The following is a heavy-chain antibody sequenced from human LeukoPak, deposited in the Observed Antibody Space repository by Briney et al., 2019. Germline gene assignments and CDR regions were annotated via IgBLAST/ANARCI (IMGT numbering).Heavy chain of an antibody. V-gene: IGHV4-59*06. D-gene: IGHD3-22*01. CDR3: ARRFYYDSTENWFDP. Sequence: PSETLSLTCTVSGASISYYYWRWIRQHPGKGLEWIGYIYYSGSTYYNPSLKSRVTISVDTSKNQFSLRLSSVTAADTAVYYCARRFYYDSTENWFDPWGQGTLVTVSS. CDR2: IYYSGST. CDR1: GASISYYY. J-gene: IGHJ5*02.